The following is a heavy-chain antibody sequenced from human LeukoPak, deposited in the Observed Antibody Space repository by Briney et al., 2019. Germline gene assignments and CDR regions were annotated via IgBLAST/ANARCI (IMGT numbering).Heavy chain of an antibody. D-gene: IGHD4-17*01. V-gene: IGHV4-59*01. Sequence: SETLSLTCTVSGGSISPYYWSWIRQPPGKGLEWIGYIYYSGSTNYNPSLKSRVTISVDTSKNQFSLKLSSVTAADTAVYYCARGSHDYGDYGGWFDPWGQGTLVTVSS. CDR3: ARGSHDYGDYGGWFDP. J-gene: IGHJ5*02. CDR2: IYYSGST. CDR1: GGSISPYY.